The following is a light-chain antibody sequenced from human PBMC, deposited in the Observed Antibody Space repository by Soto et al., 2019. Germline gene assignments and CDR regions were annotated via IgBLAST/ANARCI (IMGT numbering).Light chain of an antibody. CDR2: DVS. J-gene: IGLJ2*01. CDR1: SSDVGGYKY. CDR3: CAYAGSYTVL. V-gene: IGLV2-11*01. Sequence: QSVLTQPRSVSWSPGQSVTISFTGTSSDVGGYKYVSWYQQHPGKVPKLMMFDVSERPSGVPDRFSGSKSGNTASLSISGLQAEDEADYYCCAYAGSYTVLFGGGTKVTVL.